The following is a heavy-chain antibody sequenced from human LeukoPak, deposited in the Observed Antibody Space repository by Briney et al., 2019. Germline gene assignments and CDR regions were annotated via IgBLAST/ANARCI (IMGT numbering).Heavy chain of an antibody. J-gene: IGHJ6*03. D-gene: IGHD4-17*01. Sequence: SETLSLTCTVSGGYIGSYYWSWLRQPAGEGLEWIGRIYTTESTNYNPSLESRVTMSVDMSTNQLSLKLSSVTAADTAVYYCAEEGEYGDPPRSFSYIDGWGKGTPVTVSS. V-gene: IGHV4-4*07. CDR2: IYTTEST. CDR1: GGYIGSYY. CDR3: AEEGEYGDPPRSFSYIDG.